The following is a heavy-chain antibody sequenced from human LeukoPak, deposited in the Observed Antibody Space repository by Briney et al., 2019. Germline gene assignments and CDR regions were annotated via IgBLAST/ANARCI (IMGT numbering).Heavy chain of an antibody. D-gene: IGHD3-22*01. J-gene: IGHJ4*02. CDR1: GFTFSSYA. CDR2: ISNDGSNK. CDR3: ARENYYDSYFDY. V-gene: IGHV3-30*04. Sequence: PGGSLRLSCAASGFTFSSYAMHWVRQAPGKGLEWWAVISNDGSNKYYADSVKGRFTISRDNSKNTLYLQMNSLRAEDTAVYYCARENYYDSYFDYWGQGTLVTVSS.